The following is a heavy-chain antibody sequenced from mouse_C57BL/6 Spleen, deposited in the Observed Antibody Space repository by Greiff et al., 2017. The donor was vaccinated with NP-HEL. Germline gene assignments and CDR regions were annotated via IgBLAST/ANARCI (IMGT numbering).Heavy chain of an antibody. Sequence: EVQLQQSGPVLVKPGASVKMSCKASGYTFTDYYMNWVKQSHGKSLEWIGVINPYNGGTSYNQKFKGKATLTVDKSSSTDYMELNSLTSEDSAVYYCARGGTTVVAYYLDYWGQGTTLTVSS. CDR2: INPYNGGT. J-gene: IGHJ2*01. V-gene: IGHV1-19*01. CDR3: ARGGTTVVAYYLDY. CDR1: GYTFTDYY. D-gene: IGHD1-1*01.